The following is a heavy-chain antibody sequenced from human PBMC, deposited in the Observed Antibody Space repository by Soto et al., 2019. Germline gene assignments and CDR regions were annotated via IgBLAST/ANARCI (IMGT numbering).Heavy chain of an antibody. J-gene: IGHJ6*02. CDR2: IYPGDSDT. CDR3: AGGGVRGVITRTRDYYGMDV. CDR1: GYSFTSYW. Sequence: GESLKISCKGSGYSFTSYWIGWVLQMPWKGLEWMGIIYPGDSDTRYSPSFQGQVTISADKSISTAYLQWSSLKASDTAMYYCAGGGVRGVITRTRDYYGMDVWGQGTTVTV. D-gene: IGHD3-10*01. V-gene: IGHV5-51*01.